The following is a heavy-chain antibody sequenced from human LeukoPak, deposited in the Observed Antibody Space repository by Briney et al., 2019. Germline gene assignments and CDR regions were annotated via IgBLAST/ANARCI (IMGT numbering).Heavy chain of an antibody. CDR2: IYPGDSDT. CDR3: ARQGTGSSFDY. Sequence: GESLKISCKGSGYTFTNFWIAWVRQMPGKGLEWMGIIYPGDSDTEYSPSFQGQVTISVDKSITTAYLQWSSLKASDTAIYYCARQGTGSSFDYWGQGTLVTVSS. D-gene: IGHD6-6*01. CDR1: GYTFTNFW. J-gene: IGHJ4*02. V-gene: IGHV5-51*01.